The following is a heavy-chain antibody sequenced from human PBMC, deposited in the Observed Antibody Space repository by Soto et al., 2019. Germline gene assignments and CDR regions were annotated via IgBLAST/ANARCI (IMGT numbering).Heavy chain of an antibody. V-gene: IGHV4-4*02. D-gene: IGHD2-8*01. CDR2: IFYSGST. CDR1: GGSLSSSSW. Sequence: SETLSLTCAVSGGSLSSSSWWSWVRQPPGKTLEWLGEIFYSGSTKYNPSLNSRVTISADQSKNDFSLRLSSVTAADTAVYYCVHHGGVPYYHDFWGQGMLVTVAS. CDR3: VHHGGVPYYHDF. J-gene: IGHJ4*02.